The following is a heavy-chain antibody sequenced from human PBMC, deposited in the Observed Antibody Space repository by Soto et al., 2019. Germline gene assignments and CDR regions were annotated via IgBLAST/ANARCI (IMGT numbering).Heavy chain of an antibody. J-gene: IGHJ4*02. Sequence: SETLSLTCTVSGGSISSYYWSWIRQPPGKGLEWIGYIYYSGSTNYNPSLKSRVTISVDTSKNQFSLKLSSVTAADTAVYYCARAHCGGDCYTYYFDYWGQGTLVTVSS. CDR1: GGSISSYY. CDR2: IYYSGST. D-gene: IGHD2-21*02. CDR3: ARAHCGGDCYTYYFDY. V-gene: IGHV4-59*01.